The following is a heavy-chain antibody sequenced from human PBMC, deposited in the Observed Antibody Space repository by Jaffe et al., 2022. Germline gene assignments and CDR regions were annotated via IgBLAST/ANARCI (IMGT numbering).Heavy chain of an antibody. J-gene: IGHJ6*03. CDR3: AREGHSGYDLNYYYYYYMDV. CDR1: GFTFSSYW. D-gene: IGHD5-12*01. Sequence: EVQLVESGGGLVQPGGSLRLSCAASGFTFSSYWMSWVRQAPGKGLEWVANIKQDGSEKYYVDSVKGRFTISRDNAKNSLYLQMNSLRAEDTAVYYCAREGHSGYDLNYYYYYYMDVWGKGTTVTVSS. CDR2: IKQDGSEK. V-gene: IGHV3-7*01.